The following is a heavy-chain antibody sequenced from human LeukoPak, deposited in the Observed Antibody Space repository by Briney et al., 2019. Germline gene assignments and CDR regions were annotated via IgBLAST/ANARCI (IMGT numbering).Heavy chain of an antibody. D-gene: IGHD3-16*01. CDR1: GYTFTGYY. V-gene: IGHV1-2*02. J-gene: IGHJ4*02. CDR3: ARGDYVYRPKFDY. Sequence: ASVKVSCKASGYTFTGYYMHWVRQAPGQGLEWMGWINPNSGGTNYAQKFQGRVTMTRDTSVSTAYMELSRLRSDDTAVYYCARGDYVYRPKFDYWGQGTLVTVSS. CDR2: INPNSGGT.